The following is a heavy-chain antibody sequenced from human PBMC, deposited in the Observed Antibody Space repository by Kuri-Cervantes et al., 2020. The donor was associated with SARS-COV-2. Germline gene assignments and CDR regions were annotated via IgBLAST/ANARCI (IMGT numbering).Heavy chain of an antibody. Sequence: ASVKVSCKASGYTFTSYAMHWVRQAPGQRLEWMGWINAGNGNTKYSQKFQGRVTITRDTSASTAYMELSSLRSEDTTVYYCASSTVTRRASDYWGQGTLVTVSS. J-gene: IGHJ4*02. CDR1: GYTFTSYA. CDR3: ASSTVTRRASDY. V-gene: IGHV1-3*01. D-gene: IGHD4-17*01. CDR2: INAGNGNT.